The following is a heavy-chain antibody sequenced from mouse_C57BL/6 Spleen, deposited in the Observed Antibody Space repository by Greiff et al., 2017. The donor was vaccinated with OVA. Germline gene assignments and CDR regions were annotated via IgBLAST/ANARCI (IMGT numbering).Heavy chain of an antibody. CDR2: ISDGGSYT. Sequence: DVMLVESGGGLVKPGGSLKLSCAASGFTFSSYAMSWVRQTPEKRLEWVATISDGGSYTYYPDNVKGRFTISRDNAKNNLYLQMSHLKSEDTAMYYCARDRGYYYGRKGFDYWGQGTTLTVSS. D-gene: IGHD1-1*01. J-gene: IGHJ2*01. CDR3: ARDRGYYYGRKGFDY. CDR1: GFTFSSYA. V-gene: IGHV5-4*01.